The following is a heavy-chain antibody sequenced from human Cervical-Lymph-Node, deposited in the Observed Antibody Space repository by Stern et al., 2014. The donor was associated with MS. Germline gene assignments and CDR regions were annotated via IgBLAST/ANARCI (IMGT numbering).Heavy chain of an antibody. D-gene: IGHD3-22*01. CDR2: ISYDGSNK. Sequence: QMQLVQSGGGVVQPGRSLRLSCAASGFTFSSYAMHWVRQAPGKGLEWVAVISYDGSNKYYADSVKGRFTISRDNSKNTLYLQMNSLRAEDTAVYYCARGDYYDSSAAMEFFDYWGQGTLVTVSS. CDR3: ARGDYYDSSAAMEFFDY. CDR1: GFTFSSYA. V-gene: IGHV3-30*01. J-gene: IGHJ4*02.